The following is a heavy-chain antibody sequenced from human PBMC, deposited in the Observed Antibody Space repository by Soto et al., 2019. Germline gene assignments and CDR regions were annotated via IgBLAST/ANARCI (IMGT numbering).Heavy chain of an antibody. D-gene: IGHD3-22*01. CDR2: ISYRGST. Sequence: SETLSLTCTASAGSITTSYWSWIRQPLGKALEWIGYISYRGSTNYNPSLKSRLTISIDTSKSQISLKLTSMTTADTAVYYCASSGIVGSEVNTWFDPWGQGTLVTVSS. CDR3: ASSGIVGSEVNTWFDP. J-gene: IGHJ5*02. CDR1: AGSITTSY. V-gene: IGHV4-59*01.